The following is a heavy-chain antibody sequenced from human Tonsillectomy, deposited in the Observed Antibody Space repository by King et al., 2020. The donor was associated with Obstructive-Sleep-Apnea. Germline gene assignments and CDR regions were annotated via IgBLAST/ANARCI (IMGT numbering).Heavy chain of an antibody. V-gene: IGHV1-8*01. CDR1: GYTFTSDE. J-gene: IGHJ4*02. Sequence: QLVQSGAEVKKPGASVKVSCKASGYTFTSDEINWVRQATGQGLEWMGGMEHNSGNTGYAQKFQGRGTMTRNTSISKAYMELSSLRSEDTAVYYCARGTRSWDHWGQGTLVTVSS. CDR2: MEHNSGNT. D-gene: IGHD3-10*01. CDR3: ARGTRSWDH.